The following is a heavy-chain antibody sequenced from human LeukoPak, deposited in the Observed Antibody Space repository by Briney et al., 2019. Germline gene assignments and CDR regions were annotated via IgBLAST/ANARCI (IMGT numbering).Heavy chain of an antibody. CDR1: GFSFDSFG. V-gene: IGHV3-33*05. J-gene: IGHJ4*02. D-gene: IGHD3-3*01. CDR3: ARDHFGNYDFWSGYPDY. Sequence: GGSLRLSCAASGFSFDSFGMHWVRQAPGKGLEWLAVMQFDGSNEHYADSVKGRFTISRDNSKNTLYLQMNSLRAEDTAMYYCARDHFGNYDFWSGYPDYWGQGALVTVSS. CDR2: MQFDGSNE.